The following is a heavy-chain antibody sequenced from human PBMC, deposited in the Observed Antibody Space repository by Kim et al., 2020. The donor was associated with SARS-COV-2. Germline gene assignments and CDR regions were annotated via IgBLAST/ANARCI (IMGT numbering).Heavy chain of an antibody. CDR3: LGGFYFDY. D-gene: IGHD3-16*01. Sequence: GNGNTIYSQKFLGRVTFITDTSASTAYMELSFLRSEDSAVYYCLGGFYFDYWGQGTLVTVSS. J-gene: IGHJ4*02. V-gene: IGHV1-3*01. CDR2: GNGNT.